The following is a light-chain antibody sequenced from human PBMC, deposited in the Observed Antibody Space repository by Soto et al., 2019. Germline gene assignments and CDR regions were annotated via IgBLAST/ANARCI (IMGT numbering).Light chain of an antibody. CDR3: QQYNAYSPEGLT. CDR2: DAS. J-gene: IGKJ4*01. CDR1: QTVNTW. V-gene: IGKV1-5*01. Sequence: DIPLTQSPSTLSASVGERVTITCRASQTVNTWLAWYQHKPGKAPKLLIYDASVLETGVPSRFSGFSSGTEFTLTISSLQPDDFATYCCQQYNAYSPEGLTFGRGTKVEI.